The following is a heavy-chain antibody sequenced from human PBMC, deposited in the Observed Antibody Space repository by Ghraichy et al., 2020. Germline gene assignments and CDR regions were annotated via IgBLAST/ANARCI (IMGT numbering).Heavy chain of an antibody. J-gene: IGHJ5*02. CDR3: ARAFDSSGYYYNWFDP. CDR1: GDSVSSNSAA. CDR2: TYYRSKWYN. Sequence: SQTLSLTCAISGDSVSSNSAAWNWIRQSPSRGLEWLGRTYYRSKWYNDYAVSVKSRITINPDTSKNQFSLQLNSVTPEDTAVYYCARAFDSSGYYYNWFDPWGQVTLVTVSS. D-gene: IGHD3-22*01. V-gene: IGHV6-1*01.